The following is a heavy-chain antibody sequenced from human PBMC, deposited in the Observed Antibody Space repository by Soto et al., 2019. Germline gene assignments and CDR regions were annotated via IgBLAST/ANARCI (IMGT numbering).Heavy chain of an antibody. V-gene: IGHV3-30*18. Sequence: GGSLRLSCAASGFTFSSYGMHWVRQAPGKGLEWVAVISYDGSNKYYADSVKGRFTISRDNSKNTLYLQMNSLRAEDTAVYYCAKDQNGGSGSYYNADAFDIWGQGTMVTVS. D-gene: IGHD3-10*01. J-gene: IGHJ3*02. CDR1: GFTFSSYG. CDR3: AKDQNGGSGSYYNADAFDI. CDR2: ISYDGSNK.